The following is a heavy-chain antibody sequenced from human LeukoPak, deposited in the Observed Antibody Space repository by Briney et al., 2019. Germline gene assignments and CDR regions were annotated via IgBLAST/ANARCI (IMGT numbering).Heavy chain of an antibody. CDR3: ARAGLVGLYIDY. V-gene: IGHV3-11*01. CDR1: GSTFSDYS. J-gene: IGHJ4*02. Sequence: GGSLRLSCAAYGSTFSDYSMTWIRQVQDQGMEWISYVSGSDENKCYAGSVRGRFASARDDGEKSLCLQISNGRGEDTAVYVCARAGLVGLYIDYRGEETLVSVPS. CDR2: VSGSDENK. D-gene: IGHD3/OR15-3a*01.